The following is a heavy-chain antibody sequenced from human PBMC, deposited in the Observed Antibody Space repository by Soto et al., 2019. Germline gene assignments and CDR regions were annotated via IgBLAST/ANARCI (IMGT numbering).Heavy chain of an antibody. CDR3: ARIYDFWSGYYWFDP. J-gene: IGHJ5*02. D-gene: IGHD3-3*01. Sequence: PSETLSLPCPVSGCSIRTYFWTWIRQPPGKGLEWIGYIYYSGITDSNPSLKSRLTISVDTSKNQFSLNLRSVTAADTAVYYCARIYDFWSGYYWFDPWGQGTLVTVSS. CDR2: IYYSGIT. V-gene: IGHV4-59*12. CDR1: GCSIRTYF.